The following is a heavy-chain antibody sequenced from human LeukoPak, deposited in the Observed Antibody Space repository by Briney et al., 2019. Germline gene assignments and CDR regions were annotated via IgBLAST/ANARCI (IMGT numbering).Heavy chain of an antibody. CDR3: ARGKAAGQVDLFDP. CDR1: GFTFSSYA. V-gene: IGHV3-23*01. D-gene: IGHD6-13*01. J-gene: IGHJ5*02. CDR2: IVGSGGGT. Sequence: PSGGSLRLSCAASGFTFSSYAMTWVRQAPGKGLEWVSTIVGSGGGTYYADSVKGRFTISRDNSKSTLSLQMNSLRAKDTAVYYCARGKAAGQVDLFDPWGQGTLVTVSS.